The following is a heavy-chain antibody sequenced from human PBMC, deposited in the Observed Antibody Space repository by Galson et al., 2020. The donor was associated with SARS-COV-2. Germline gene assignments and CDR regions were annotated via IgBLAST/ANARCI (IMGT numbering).Heavy chain of an antibody. Sequence: GGSLRLSCAASGFTFSSYAMHWVRQAPGKGLEWVAVISYDGSNKYYADSVKGRFTISRDNSKNTLYLQMNSLRAEDTAVYYCARPYSGSYSSYFDYWGQGTLVTVS. V-gene: IGHV3-30*04. D-gene: IGHD1-26*01. J-gene: IGHJ4*02. CDR3: ARPYSGSYSSYFDY. CDR2: ISYDGSNK. CDR1: GFTFSSYA.